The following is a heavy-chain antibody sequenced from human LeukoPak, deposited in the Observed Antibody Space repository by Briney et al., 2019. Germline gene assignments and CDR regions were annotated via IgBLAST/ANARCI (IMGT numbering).Heavy chain of an antibody. CDR3: ARGSPHSYYDFWSGYYDYFDY. D-gene: IGHD3-3*01. J-gene: IGHJ4*02. CDR1: GFTFSSYW. V-gene: IGHV3-7*01. CDR2: INQDGSEK. Sequence: GGSLRLSCAASGFTFSSYWMSWVRQAPGKGLEWVANINQDGSEKYYVDSVKGRFTISRDNAKKSLYLQMNSLRAEDTAVYYRARGSPHSYYDFWSGYYDYFDYWGQGTLVTVSS.